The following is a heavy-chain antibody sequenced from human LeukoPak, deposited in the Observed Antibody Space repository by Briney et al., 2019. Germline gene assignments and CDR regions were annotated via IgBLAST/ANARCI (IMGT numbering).Heavy chain of an antibody. Sequence: SGGSLRLSCAASGFPFSSYWMSWVRQAPGKGLEWVANIKQAGSEKYYVDSVKGRFTISRDNAENSLYLQMNSLRAEDTAVYYCARARGFFDYWGQGTLVSVTS. D-gene: IGHD3-10*01. CDR3: ARARGFFDY. V-gene: IGHV3-7*01. CDR2: IKQAGSEK. J-gene: IGHJ4*02. CDR1: GFPFSSYW.